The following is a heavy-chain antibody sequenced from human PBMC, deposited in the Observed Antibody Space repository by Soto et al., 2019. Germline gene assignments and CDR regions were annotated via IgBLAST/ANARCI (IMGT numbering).Heavy chain of an antibody. CDR1: GFTFSSNW. Sequence: EVQLVESGGGLVQPGGSLRLSCAASGFTFSSNWLHWVRQVPGKGLVWVSRINNDGSSTNYGDSVKGRFTISRDNAKNTVYLQMTSLRAEDTAVYYCARGGCTSTSCLDYWGQGTLVTVSS. V-gene: IGHV3-74*01. D-gene: IGHD2-2*01. CDR2: INNDGSST. J-gene: IGHJ4*02. CDR3: ARGGCTSTSCLDY.